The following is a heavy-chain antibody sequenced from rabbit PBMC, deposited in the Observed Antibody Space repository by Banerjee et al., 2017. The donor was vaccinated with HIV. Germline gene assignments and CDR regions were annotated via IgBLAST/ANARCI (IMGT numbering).Heavy chain of an antibody. V-gene: IGHV1S45*01. CDR3: ARGDASSSYYSSYGMDL. CDR1: GLSFSSSYW. CDR2: IYTGSSGST. J-gene: IGHJ6*01. Sequence: QEQLEESGGDLVKPEGSLTLTCTASGLSFSSSYWICWVRQAPGKGLEWIGCIYTGSSGSTYYASWAKGRFTISKTSSTTVTLQMTSLTAADTATYFCARGDASSSYYSSYGMDLWGPGTLVTVS. D-gene: IGHD8-1*01.